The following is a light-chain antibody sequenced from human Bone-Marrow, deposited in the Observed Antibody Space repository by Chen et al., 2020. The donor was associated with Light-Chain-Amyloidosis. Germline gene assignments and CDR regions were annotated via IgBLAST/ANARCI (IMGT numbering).Light chain of an antibody. Sequence: HSALTHPASASGTPGQSITISCTGSSSDIGGHDFVSWYQQYPGKAPKLLIYEVVIRPSGVSNRFSGPQSGNTASLTVSGLQAEDEGTYYCSSYTSTSTLWVFGGGTNLAVL. V-gene: IGLV2-14*01. CDR1: SSDIGGHDF. CDR3: SSYTSTSTLWV. J-gene: IGLJ3*02. CDR2: EVV.